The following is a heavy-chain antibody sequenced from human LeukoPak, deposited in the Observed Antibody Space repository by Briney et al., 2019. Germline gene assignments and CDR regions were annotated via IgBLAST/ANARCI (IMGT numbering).Heavy chain of an antibody. J-gene: IGHJ6*02. CDR1: GFTFDDYA. CDR2: ISGYGGRT. V-gene: IGHV3-43*02. D-gene: IGHD3-16*02. Sequence: GGSLRLSCAASGFTFDDYAMHWVRQAPGKGLEWVSLISGYGGRTYYADPEKSRFTISRDNSKNSLYLQMNSLRTEDTALYYCAKDITDYVWGSYRPLYYYGMDVWGQGTTVTVSS. CDR3: AKDITDYVWGSYRPLYYYGMDV.